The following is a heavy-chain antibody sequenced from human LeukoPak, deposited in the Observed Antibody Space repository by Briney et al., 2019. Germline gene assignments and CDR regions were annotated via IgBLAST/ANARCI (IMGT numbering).Heavy chain of an antibody. CDR2: INPSGGST. D-gene: IGHD2-8*01. CDR1: GYTFTSYY. J-gene: IGHJ4*02. Sequence: ASVKVSCKASGYTFTSYYMHWVRQAPGQGLEWMGIINPSGGSTSYAQKFQGRVTITTDESTSTAYMELSSLRSEDTAVYYCADLGYCTNGVCADGYWGQGTLVTVSS. V-gene: IGHV1-46*01. CDR3: ADLGYCTNGVCADGY.